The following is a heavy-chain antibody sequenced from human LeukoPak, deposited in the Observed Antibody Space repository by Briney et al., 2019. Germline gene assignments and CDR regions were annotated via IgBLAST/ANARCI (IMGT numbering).Heavy chain of an antibody. V-gene: IGHV3-21*01. D-gene: IGHD1-1*01. CDR1: GFTFSSYA. Sequence: PGGSLRLSCAASGFTFSSYAMSWVRQAPGKGLEWVSSISSSSSYIYYADSVKGRFTISRDNAKNSLYLQMNSLRAEDTAVYYCARILTTAFDIWGQGTMVTVSS. CDR3: ARILTTAFDI. J-gene: IGHJ3*02. CDR2: ISSSSSYI.